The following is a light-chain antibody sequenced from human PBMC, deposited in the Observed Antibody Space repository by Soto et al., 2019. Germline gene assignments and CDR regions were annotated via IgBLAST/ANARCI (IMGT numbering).Light chain of an antibody. J-gene: IGKJ1*01. CDR3: QQYDSLPRT. CDR2: DAS. V-gene: IGKV1-33*01. CDR1: QDTSNY. Sequence: DIHMTLSPSSLSASVGNIFTITCQASQDTSNYLNWYQQKTGKAPKLLTYDASNLETGVPSRLSGSGSGTDFNLTISSMQTEDIATYSCQQYDSLPRTFGHGTKVDIK.